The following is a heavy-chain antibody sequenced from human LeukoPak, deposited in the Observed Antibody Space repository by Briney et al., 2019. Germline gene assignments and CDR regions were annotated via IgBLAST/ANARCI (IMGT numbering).Heavy chain of an antibody. Sequence: GGSLRLSCAASGFTFSSYAMSWVRQAPGEGLEWVSAITGGGGSAHYADSVKGRFTISRDNAKNSLYLQMNSLRAEDTAVYYCAAKKAGWYYFNYWGQGTLVTVSS. CDR2: ITGGGGSA. V-gene: IGHV3-23*01. CDR1: GFTFSSYA. CDR3: AAKKAGWYYFNY. J-gene: IGHJ4*02. D-gene: IGHD6-19*01.